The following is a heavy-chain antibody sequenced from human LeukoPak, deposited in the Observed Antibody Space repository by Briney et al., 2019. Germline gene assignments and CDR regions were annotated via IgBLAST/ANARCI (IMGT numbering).Heavy chain of an antibody. CDR1: GFTISSNW. Sequence: GGSLRLSCAASGFTISSNWMHWVRQAPGKGLVWVSRINEDGSTTNYADSVKGRSTIFRDNAKNTLYLQMNSLRAEDTAVYYCVRDLGGRSGHWGQGTLVTVSS. V-gene: IGHV3-74*01. D-gene: IGHD1-26*01. CDR3: VRDLGGRSGH. J-gene: IGHJ4*02. CDR2: INEDGSTT.